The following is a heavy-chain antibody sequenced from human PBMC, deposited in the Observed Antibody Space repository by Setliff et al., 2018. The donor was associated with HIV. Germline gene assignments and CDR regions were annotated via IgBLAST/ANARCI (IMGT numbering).Heavy chain of an antibody. J-gene: IGHJ4*02. D-gene: IGHD1-26*01. CDR1: GFRFSSYG. V-gene: IGHV3-30*02. CDR3: AKDGTGGSYFFDY. CDR2: IRYDGSNK. Sequence: GGSLRLSCAASGFRFSSYGMHWVRQAPGKGLEWVAFIRYDGSNKYYADSVKGRFTISRDNSKNTLYLQMNSLRAEDTAVYYCAKDGTGGSYFFDYWGQGTLVTVSS.